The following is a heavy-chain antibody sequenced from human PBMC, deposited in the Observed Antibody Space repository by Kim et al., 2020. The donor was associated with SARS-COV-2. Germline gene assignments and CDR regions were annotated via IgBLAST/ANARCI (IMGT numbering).Heavy chain of an antibody. CDR2: ISRWGET. V-gene: IGHV3-48*03. CDR3: TWWWIQS. D-gene: IGHD2-8*02. J-gene: IGHJ4*02. Sequence: GGSLRLSCLASGFTFSDFEMSWFRKSPGKGLEWISFISRWGETYYSDSVKGRFTISRDNARNSVFLQMNSLRVEDTGVYYCTWWWIQSWGQGTLVTVSS. CDR1: GFTFSDFE.